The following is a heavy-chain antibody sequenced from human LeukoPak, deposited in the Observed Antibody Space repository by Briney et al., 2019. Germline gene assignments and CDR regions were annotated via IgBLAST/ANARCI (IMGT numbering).Heavy chain of an antibody. CDR1: GGSISSYY. CDR2: IYYSGST. Sequence: PSETLSLTCTVSGGSISSYYWSWIRQPPGKGLEWIGYIYYSGSTNYNPSLKSRVTISVDTSKNQFSLKLSSVTAADTAVYYCATAIAVANDAFDIWGQGTMVTVSS. V-gene: IGHV4-59*01. D-gene: IGHD6-19*01. CDR3: ATAIAVANDAFDI. J-gene: IGHJ3*02.